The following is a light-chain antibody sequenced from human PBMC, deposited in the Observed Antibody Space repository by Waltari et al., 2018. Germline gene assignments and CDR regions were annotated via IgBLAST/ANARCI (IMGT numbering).Light chain of an antibody. V-gene: IGLV8-61*01. CDR2: KAN. CDR1: FGSSLTTSS. Sequence: QTVVTQEPSLSVSPGGTVTIPCSFTFGSSLTTSSPPWYQQTPGQAPRTLVYKANARSSGVPDRFSGSILGNTAALTITGAQADDESDYYCALYMGSGIWVFGGGTRLTVL. J-gene: IGLJ3*02. CDR3: ALYMGSGIWV.